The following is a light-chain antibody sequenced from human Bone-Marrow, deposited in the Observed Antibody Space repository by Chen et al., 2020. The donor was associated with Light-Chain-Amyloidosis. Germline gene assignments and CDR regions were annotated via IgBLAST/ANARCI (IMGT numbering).Light chain of an antibody. CDR2: DDS. CDR3: QVWDRSSDRPV. CDR1: NTGSTS. V-gene: IGLV3-21*02. J-gene: IGLJ3*02. Sequence: SYVLPQPSLVSGAPGQMATIACGGNNTGSTSVHWYQQTPGQAPLLVVYDDSDRPSGIPERLSGSNSGNTATLAISRVEAGDEADYYCQVWDRSSDRPVFGGGTKLTVL.